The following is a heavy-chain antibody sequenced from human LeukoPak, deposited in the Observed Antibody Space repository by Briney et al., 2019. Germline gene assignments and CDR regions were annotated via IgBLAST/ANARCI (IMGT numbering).Heavy chain of an antibody. CDR1: GVSFSGYY. Sequence: SETLSLTCAVYGVSFSGYYWSWIRQPPGKGLEWIGEINHSGSTNYNPSLKSRVTILVDTSKNQFSLKLSSVTAADTAVYYCAGYNVDTAMAEYYFDYWGQGTLVTVSS. D-gene: IGHD5-18*01. V-gene: IGHV4-34*01. J-gene: IGHJ4*02. CDR2: INHSGST. CDR3: AGYNVDTAMAEYYFDY.